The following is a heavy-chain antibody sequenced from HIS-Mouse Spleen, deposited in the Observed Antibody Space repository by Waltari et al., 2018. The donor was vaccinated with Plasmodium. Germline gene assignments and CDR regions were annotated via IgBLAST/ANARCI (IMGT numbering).Heavy chain of an antibody. CDR3: ARESSSSWYFDY. Sequence: EVQLVESGGGLVKPGGSLRLACACSGIALCSYSLKWVRQAPGKGLEWFSSISSSSSYIYYADTVKGRFTISRDNAKNSLYLQMNSLRAEDTAVYYCARESSSSWYFDYWGQGTLVTVSS. CDR2: ISSSSSYI. V-gene: IGHV3-21*01. J-gene: IGHJ4*02. D-gene: IGHD6-13*01. CDR1: GIALCSYS.